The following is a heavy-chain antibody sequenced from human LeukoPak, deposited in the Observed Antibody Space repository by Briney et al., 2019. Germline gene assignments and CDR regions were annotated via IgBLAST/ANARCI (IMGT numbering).Heavy chain of an antibody. CDR2: IRYDGSNK. V-gene: IGHV3-30*02. J-gene: IGHJ6*03. D-gene: IGHD3-22*01. Sequence: GGSLRLSCAASGFTFSSYGMHWVRQAPGKGLEWVAFIRYDGSNKYYADSVKGRFTISRDNSKNTLYLQMNSLRAEDTAVYYCAKVASSYYYDSSGRYYYYYMDVWGKGTTATVSS. CDR1: GFTFSSYG. CDR3: AKVASSYYYDSSGRYYYYYMDV.